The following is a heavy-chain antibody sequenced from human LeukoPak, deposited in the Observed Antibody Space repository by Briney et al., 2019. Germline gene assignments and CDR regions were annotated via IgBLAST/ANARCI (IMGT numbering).Heavy chain of an antibody. D-gene: IGHD1-14*01. J-gene: IGHJ4*02. CDR1: GFTFSSVW. CDR2: IRWEDER. V-gene: IGHV3-7*01. Sequence: GRSLRLSCSASGFTFSSVWMGWVRQAPGKGLEWVASIRWEDERHHMDCVTGGFSVSREHPKKSLYRRMNSRRAADTAGYFCSRITPNGYFQYWGQGALVPVSS. CDR3: SRITPNGYFQY.